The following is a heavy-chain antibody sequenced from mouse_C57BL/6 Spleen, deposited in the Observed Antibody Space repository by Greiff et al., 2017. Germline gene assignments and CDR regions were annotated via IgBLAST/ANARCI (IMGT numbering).Heavy chain of an antibody. J-gene: IGHJ4*01. V-gene: IGHV1-5*01. Sequence: EVQLQQSGTVLARPGASVKMSCKTSGYTFTSYWMHWVKQRPGQGLEWIGAIYPGNSDTSYNQKFKGKAKLTAVTSASTAYMELSSLTNEDSAVYYCTNYYYGSSNYAMDYWGQGTSVTVSS. CDR1: GYTFTSYW. CDR2: IYPGNSDT. D-gene: IGHD1-1*01. CDR3: TNYYYGSSNYAMDY.